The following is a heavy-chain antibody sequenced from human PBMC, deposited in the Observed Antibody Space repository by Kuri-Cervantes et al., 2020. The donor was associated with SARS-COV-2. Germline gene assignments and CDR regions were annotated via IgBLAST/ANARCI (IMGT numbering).Heavy chain of an antibody. Sequence: GESLKISCAASGFTFSGHWIHWVRQAPGKRLVWVSRINPDGSYTNNADSVKGRFTLSRDNAKNMLFLQINSLRAEDTAVYYCVRDGDHWNFDYWGQGTLVTVSS. D-gene: IGHD1-1*01. CDR1: GFTFSGHW. V-gene: IGHV3-74*01. CDR2: INPDGSYT. CDR3: VRDGDHWNFDY. J-gene: IGHJ4*02.